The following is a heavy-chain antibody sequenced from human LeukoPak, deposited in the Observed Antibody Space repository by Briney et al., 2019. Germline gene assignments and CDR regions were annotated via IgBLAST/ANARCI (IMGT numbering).Heavy chain of an antibody. Sequence: GGSLRLSCAASGFTFSDSYMSWIRQAPGKGLEWVSYISSSVSTIYYADSVKGRFTISRDNAKNSLYLQMNSLRAEDTAVYYCATYRNYAEFSFDYWGQGTLVTVSS. V-gene: IGHV3-11*01. CDR1: GFTFSDSY. CDR2: ISSSVSTI. D-gene: IGHD4-11*01. CDR3: ATYRNYAEFSFDY. J-gene: IGHJ4*02.